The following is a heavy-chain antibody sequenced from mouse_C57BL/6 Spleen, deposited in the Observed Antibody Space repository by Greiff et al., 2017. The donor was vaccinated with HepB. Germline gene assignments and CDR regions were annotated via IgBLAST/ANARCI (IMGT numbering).Heavy chain of an antibody. CDR1: GYTFTSYW. V-gene: IGHV1-69*01. CDR2: IDPSDSYT. CDR3: ARMTTVVGV. D-gene: IGHD1-1*01. J-gene: IGHJ1*03. Sequence: VQLQQPGAELVMPGASVKLSCKASGYTFTSYWMHWVKQRPGQGLEWIGEIDPSDSYTNYNQKFKGKSTLTVDKSSSTAYMQLSSLTSEDSAVYYCARMTTVVGVWGTGTTVTVSS.